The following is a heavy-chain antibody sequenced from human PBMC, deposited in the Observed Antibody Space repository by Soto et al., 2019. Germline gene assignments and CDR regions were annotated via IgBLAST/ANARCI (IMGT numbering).Heavy chain of an antibody. J-gene: IGHJ4*02. CDR1: GFTFSSYA. D-gene: IGHD6-19*01. CDR2: ITGSGGAT. V-gene: IGHV3-23*01. CDR3: AKVPPGYSSGWYTGLVDY. Sequence: GGSLRLSCAASGFTFSSYAMSWVRQAPGKGLEWVSAITGSGGATYYADSVKGRFTISRDNSKNTLYLQMNSLRAEDTAVYYCAKVPPGYSSGWYTGLVDYWGQGTLVTVSS.